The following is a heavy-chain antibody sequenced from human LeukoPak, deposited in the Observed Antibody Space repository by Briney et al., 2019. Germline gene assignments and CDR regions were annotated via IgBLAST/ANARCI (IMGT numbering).Heavy chain of an antibody. CDR3: ARVVAAPRGWFDP. J-gene: IGHJ5*02. Sequence: PGGSLRLSCAASGFTFSSYAMSWVRQAPGKGLEWVSAISGSGGSTYYADSVKGRFTISRDNAKNSLYLQLNSLRDEDTAVYYCARVVAAPRGWFDPWGQGTLVTVSS. CDR1: GFTFSSYA. D-gene: IGHD2-15*01. V-gene: IGHV3-23*01. CDR2: ISGSGGST.